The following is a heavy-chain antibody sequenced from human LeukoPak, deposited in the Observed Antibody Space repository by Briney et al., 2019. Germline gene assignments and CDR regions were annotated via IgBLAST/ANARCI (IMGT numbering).Heavy chain of an antibody. D-gene: IGHD6-19*01. CDR2: IYSGGAT. CDR3: AKIAVAYFDY. V-gene: IGHV3-66*01. J-gene: IGHJ4*02. CDR1: GFTVRSNN. Sequence: GGSLTLSCAASGFTVRSNNIGWVRQAPGKGLERVSVIYSGGATYYPDSVKGRFIISRDLSKNTLFLQMNDLRAEDTAVYYCAKIAVAYFDYWGQGTLVTVSS.